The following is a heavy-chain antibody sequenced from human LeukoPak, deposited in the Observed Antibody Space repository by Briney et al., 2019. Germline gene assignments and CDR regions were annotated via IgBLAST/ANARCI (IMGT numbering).Heavy chain of an antibody. CDR3: ARLASWSAPGKTTGQRYFDL. Sequence: GESLKISCKGSGYSFTNYWIGWVRQMPGKGLEWMGIIYPDDSDTHYSPSFQGQVTISADKSISTAYLQWSSLAASDSGMFYCARLASWSAPGKTTGQRYFDLWGQGTLVTVSS. CDR2: IYPDDSDT. CDR1: GYSFTNYW. J-gene: IGHJ4*02. V-gene: IGHV5-51*01. D-gene: IGHD3-3*01.